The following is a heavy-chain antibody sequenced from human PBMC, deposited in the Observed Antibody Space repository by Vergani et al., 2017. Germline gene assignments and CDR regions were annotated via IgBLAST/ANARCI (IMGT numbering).Heavy chain of an antibody. CDR3: VKDVDYVADGPFDL. CDR2: IDRHYGVK. J-gene: IGHJ2*01. CDR1: GFTFQAFA. D-gene: IGHD3-16*01. V-gene: IGHV3-9*01. Sequence: VEAVGGLVQPGGSLRLSCTASGFTFQAFAFHWVRQVSGRGLVWVSEIDRHYGVKNGNSFGGRFSISRDNAKKAVFLTMNNLRHEDTALYFCVKDVDYVADGPFDLWGRGTLVTVSS.